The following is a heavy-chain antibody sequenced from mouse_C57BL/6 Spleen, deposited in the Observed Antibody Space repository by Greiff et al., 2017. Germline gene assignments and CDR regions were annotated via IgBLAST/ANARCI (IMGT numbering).Heavy chain of an antibody. Sequence: EVQGVESGPELVKPGASVKMSCKASGYTFTDYNMHWVKQSHGKSLEWIGYINPNNGGTSYNQKFKGKATLTVNKSSSTAYMELRSLTSEDSAVYYCARSRDYDEFAYWGQGTLVTVSA. CDR2: INPNNGGT. V-gene: IGHV1-22*01. D-gene: IGHD2-4*01. CDR3: ARSRDYDEFAY. CDR1: GYTFTDYN. J-gene: IGHJ3*01.